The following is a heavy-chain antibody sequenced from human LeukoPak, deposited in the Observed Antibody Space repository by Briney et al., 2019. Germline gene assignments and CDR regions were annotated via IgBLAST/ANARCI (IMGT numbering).Heavy chain of an antibody. Sequence: GGSLRLSCAASGFTFSSYWMHWVRQAPEKGLVWVSRINSDGSSTSYADSVGGRFTISRDNAKNTLYLQMNSLRAEDTAVYYCARGLVATTPFDYWGQGTLVTVSS. J-gene: IGHJ4*02. CDR1: GFTFSSYW. CDR3: ARGLVATTPFDY. CDR2: INSDGSST. D-gene: IGHD5-12*01. V-gene: IGHV3-74*01.